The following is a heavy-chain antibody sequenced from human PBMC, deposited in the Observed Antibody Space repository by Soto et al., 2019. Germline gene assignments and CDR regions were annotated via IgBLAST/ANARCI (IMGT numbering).Heavy chain of an antibody. CDR2: INGRSNYV. V-gene: IGHV3-21*01. CDR3: AREDGVVGSSSAFDH. Sequence: EVQVVESGGGLVKPWGSLRLSCVFSGFTFSTYTMNWVRQAPGKGLEWVSSINGRSNYVYYADSVKGRFTISRDNAKNSLYLQMNRLRAEDTAIYYCAREDGVVGSSSAFDHWGLGTLVTVSS. CDR1: GFTFSTYT. J-gene: IGHJ4*02. D-gene: IGHD1-26*01.